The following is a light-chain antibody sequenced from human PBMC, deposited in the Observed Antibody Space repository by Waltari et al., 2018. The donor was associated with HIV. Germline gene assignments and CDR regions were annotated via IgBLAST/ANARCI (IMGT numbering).Light chain of an antibody. CDR2: GAS. J-gene: IGKJ3*01. CDR3: QHYNNWPQVMT. CDR1: QSVSLN. Sequence: EIMMTQSPVPLSVSPGETATLSCRAGQSVSLNLAWYQQKPGQAPRLLIHGASVRATGVPARFSASGSGTEFTLTISGLQSEDFATYYCQHYNNWPQVMTFGPGTKVDL. V-gene: IGKV3-15*01.